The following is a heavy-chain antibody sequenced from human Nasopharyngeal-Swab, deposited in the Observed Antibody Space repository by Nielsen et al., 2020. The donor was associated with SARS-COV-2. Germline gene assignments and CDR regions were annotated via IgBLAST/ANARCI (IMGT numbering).Heavy chain of an antibody. Sequence: GGSLRLSCAASGFTFSDDYMSWIRQAPGKGLEWVSYISSSGSTIYYADSVKGRFTISRDNAKNSLYLQMNSLRAEDTAVYYCAREDTDYYDSSGYFDYWGQGTLVTVSS. D-gene: IGHD3-22*01. CDR2: ISSSGSTI. J-gene: IGHJ4*02. CDR1: GFTFSDDY. V-gene: IGHV3-11*01. CDR3: AREDTDYYDSSGYFDY.